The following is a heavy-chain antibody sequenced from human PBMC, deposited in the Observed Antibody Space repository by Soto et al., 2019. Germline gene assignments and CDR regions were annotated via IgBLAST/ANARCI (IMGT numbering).Heavy chain of an antibody. V-gene: IGHV3-30*18. CDR1: GFTFSSYG. J-gene: IGHJ4*01. Sequence: GGSLRLSCAASGFTFSSYGMHWVRQAPGKGLEWVAVISYDGSNKYYADSVKGRFTISRDNSKNTIYLQMDSLTVEDTAVYYCAKEQEMTPIRVLDFWGHGTLVTVSS. D-gene: IGHD2-21*02. CDR2: ISYDGSNK. CDR3: AKEQEMTPIRVLDF.